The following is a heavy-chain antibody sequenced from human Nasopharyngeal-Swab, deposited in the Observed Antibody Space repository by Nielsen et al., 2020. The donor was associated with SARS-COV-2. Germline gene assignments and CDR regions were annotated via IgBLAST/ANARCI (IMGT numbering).Heavy chain of an antibody. Sequence: VRQMPGKGLAWVSYISSSSSYTNYADSVKGRFTISRDNAKNSLYLQMNSLRAEDTAVYYCASSNSAAAGFDYWGQGTLVTVSS. D-gene: IGHD6-13*01. V-gene: IGHV3-11*03. CDR3: ASSNSAAAGFDY. J-gene: IGHJ4*02. CDR2: ISSSSSYT.